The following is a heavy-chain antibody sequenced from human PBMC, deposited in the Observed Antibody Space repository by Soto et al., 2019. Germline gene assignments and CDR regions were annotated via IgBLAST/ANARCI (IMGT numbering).Heavy chain of an antibody. J-gene: IGHJ4*01. V-gene: IGHV3-74*01. D-gene: IGHD1-1*01. CDR2: IKTSGSTK. Sequence: PGGTLGLCCSAYVLTLRSYRMYWVRPASGKRLEWVSDIKTSGSTKSSADSLKGRFTISRDNAKKTLYLQMNSLRAEDTTLYYCVGNNFKKPFDSW. CDR3: VGNNFKKPFDS. CDR1: VLTLRSYR.